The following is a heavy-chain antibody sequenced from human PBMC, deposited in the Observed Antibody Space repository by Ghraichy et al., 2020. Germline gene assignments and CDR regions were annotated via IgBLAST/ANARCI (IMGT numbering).Heavy chain of an antibody. CDR2: IYYSGST. V-gene: IGHV4-39*01. CDR1: GGSISSSSYY. D-gene: IGHD1-26*01. J-gene: IGHJ6*02. Sequence: SETLSLTCTVSGGSISSSSYYWGWIRQPPGKGLEWIGSIYYSGSTYYNPSLKSRVTISVDTSKNQFSLKLSSVTAADTAGYYCAGTLSGSRYYYYGMDVWGQGTTVTVSS. CDR3: AGTLSGSRYYYYGMDV.